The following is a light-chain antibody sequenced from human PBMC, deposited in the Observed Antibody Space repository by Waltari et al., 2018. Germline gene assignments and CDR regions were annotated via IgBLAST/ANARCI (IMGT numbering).Light chain of an antibody. CDR1: SSDVCGYNY. CDR3: CSYGGSYSFVV. CDR2: DVT. Sequence: QSALTQPRSVSGSPGQSVTISCPGTSSDVCGYNYVPWYQQHPGKAPKLIIYDVTKRPSGVPDRFSGSKSGNTASLTISGLQAEDEADYYCCSYGGSYSFVVFGGGTKLTVL. J-gene: IGLJ2*01. V-gene: IGLV2-11*01.